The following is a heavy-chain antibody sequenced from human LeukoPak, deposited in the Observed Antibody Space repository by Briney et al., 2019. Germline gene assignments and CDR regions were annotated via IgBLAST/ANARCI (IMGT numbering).Heavy chain of an antibody. V-gene: IGHV3-30*02. CDR2: IRYDGSNK. D-gene: IGHD3-10*01. J-gene: IGHJ4*02. Sequence: PGGSLRLSCAASGFTFSSYGMHWVRQAPGKGLEWVAFIRYDGSNKYYADSVKGRFTISRDNSKNTLYLQMNSLRAEDTAVYYCAKDSRSRPQLLWFGELLFDYWGQGTLVTVSS. CDR3: AKDSRSRPQLLWFGELLFDY. CDR1: GFTFSSYG.